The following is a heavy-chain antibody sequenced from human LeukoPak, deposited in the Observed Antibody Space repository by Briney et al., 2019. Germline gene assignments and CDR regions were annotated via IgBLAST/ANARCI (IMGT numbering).Heavy chain of an antibody. CDR1: GGTFRNSG. CDR2: IIPILDIT. CDR3: AQIHDDSGYYYEYFQF. V-gene: IGHV1-69*04. D-gene: IGHD3-22*01. Sequence: ASVKVSCKASGGTFRNSGISWVRQAPGQGLEYVGRIIPILDITEYGKTSPGRVTITADTATDTFYMELSGLRSEDTAVYYCAQIHDDSGYYYEYFQFWGQGTLITVSS. J-gene: IGHJ1*01.